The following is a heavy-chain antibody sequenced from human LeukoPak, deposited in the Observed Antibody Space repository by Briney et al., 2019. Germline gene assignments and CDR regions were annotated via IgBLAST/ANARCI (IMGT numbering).Heavy chain of an antibody. CDR3: ARWASAMDD. CDR2: ISTDGGST. V-gene: IGHV3-64*01. CDR1: GFTFSSYA. Sequence: GGSLRLSCAGSGFTFSSYAMHWVRQAPGKGLEYVSAISTDGGSTFYANSVEGRFTISRDNSKNTLYLQMGSLRAEDMGVYYCARWASAMDDWGKGTMVTVSS. J-gene: IGHJ6*03.